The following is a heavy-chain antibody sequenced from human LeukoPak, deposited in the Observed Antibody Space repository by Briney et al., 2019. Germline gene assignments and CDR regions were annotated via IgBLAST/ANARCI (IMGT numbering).Heavy chain of an antibody. CDR1: GFTFSSYE. CDR3: ARGHENRYCSGGSCYFPAGDY. CDR2: ISSSGSTI. Sequence: GGSLRLSCAASGFTFSSYEMNWVRQAPGKGLEWGSYISSSGSTIYYADSVKGRFTSSRDNAKNSLYLQMNSLRPEDTAVYYCARGHENRYCSGGSCYFPAGDYWGQGTLVTVSS. V-gene: IGHV3-48*03. J-gene: IGHJ4*02. D-gene: IGHD2-15*01.